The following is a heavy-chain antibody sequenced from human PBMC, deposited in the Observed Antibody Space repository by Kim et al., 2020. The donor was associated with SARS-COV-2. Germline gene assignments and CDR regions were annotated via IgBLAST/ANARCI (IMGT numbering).Heavy chain of an antibody. CDR3: ASQGRELGYYYYYGMDV. D-gene: IGHD1-26*01. CDR1: GGSISSSSYY. Sequence: SETLSLTCTVSGGSISSSSYYWGWIRQPPGKGLEWIGSIYYSGSTYYNPSLKSRVTISVDTSKNQFSLKLSSVTAAGTAVYYCASQGRELGYYYYYGMDVWGQGTTVTVSS. J-gene: IGHJ6*02. V-gene: IGHV4-39*01. CDR2: IYYSGST.